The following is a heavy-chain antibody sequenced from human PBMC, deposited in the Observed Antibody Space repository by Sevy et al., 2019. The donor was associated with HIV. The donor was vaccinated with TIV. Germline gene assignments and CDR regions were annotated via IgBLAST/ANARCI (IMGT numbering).Heavy chain of an antibody. CDR2: ISGSGGST. J-gene: IGHJ4*02. D-gene: IGHD2-8*01. CDR1: GFTFSSYA. V-gene: IGHV3-23*01. Sequence: GGSLRLSCAASGFTFSSYAMSWVRQAPGKGLEWVSAISGSGGSTYYADSVKGRFTISRDNSKNTLYLQMNSLRAEDTAVYYCAKEPDIVLMVYAFRGYYLDYWGQGTLVTVSS. CDR3: AKEPDIVLMVYAFRGYYLDY.